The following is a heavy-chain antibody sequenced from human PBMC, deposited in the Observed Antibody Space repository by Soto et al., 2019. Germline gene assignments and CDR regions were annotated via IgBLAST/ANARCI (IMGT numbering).Heavy chain of an antibody. CDR2: IYYSGST. V-gene: IGHV4-59*01. J-gene: IGHJ6*02. CDR1: GGSISSYY. CDR3: ARGRLLDYYYYYGMDV. Sequence: SETLSLTCTVSGGSISSYYWSWIRQPPGKGLEWIGYIYYSGSTNYNPSLKSRVTISVDTSKNQFSLKLSSVTAADTAVYYCARGRLLDYYYYYGMDVWGQGTKVTVSS. D-gene: IGHD3-22*01.